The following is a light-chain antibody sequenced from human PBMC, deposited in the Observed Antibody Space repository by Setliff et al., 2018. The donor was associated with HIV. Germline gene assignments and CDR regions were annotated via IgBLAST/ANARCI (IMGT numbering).Light chain of an antibody. CDR1: HNDVGSYDC. V-gene: IGLV2-14*03. CDR3: SSYTTTKTYV. Sequence: QSVLTQPASVSGSPGQTISISCTGTHNDVGSYDCVSWYQQHPGKAPKLIIFDVSKGPSGVSNRFSGSKSGNTASLTISGLQAADEADYYCSSYTTTKTYVFGSGTKVTVL. CDR2: DVS. J-gene: IGLJ1*01.